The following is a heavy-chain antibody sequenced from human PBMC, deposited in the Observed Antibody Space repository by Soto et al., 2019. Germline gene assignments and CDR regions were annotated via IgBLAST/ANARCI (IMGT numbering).Heavy chain of an antibody. V-gene: IGHV4-30-4*01. CDR3: ARSQRQQLVQVAHMDV. CDR2: IYYSGST. D-gene: IGHD6-13*01. Sequence: SETLSLTCTVSGGSMSSGDYYWSWIRQPPGKGLEWIGYIYYSGSTYYNPSLKSRVTISVDTSKNQFSLKLSSVTAADTAVYYCARSQRQQLVQVAHMDVWGQGTTVTVSS. J-gene: IGHJ6*02. CDR1: GGSMSSGDYY.